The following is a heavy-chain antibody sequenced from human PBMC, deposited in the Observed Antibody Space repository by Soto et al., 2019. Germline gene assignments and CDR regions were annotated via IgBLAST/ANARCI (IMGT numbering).Heavy chain of an antibody. CDR2: ISSTTNYI. J-gene: IGHJ4*02. V-gene: IGHV3-21*06. CDR3: ARESEDLTSNFDY. Sequence: PGWSLRLSCAASGLTFTRYSMNWDRKAPGKGLEWVSSISSTTNYIYYGDSMEGRFTISRDNAKNSLYLEMNSLRAEDTAVYYCARESEDLTSNFDYWGQGTLVTVSS. CDR1: GLTFTRYS.